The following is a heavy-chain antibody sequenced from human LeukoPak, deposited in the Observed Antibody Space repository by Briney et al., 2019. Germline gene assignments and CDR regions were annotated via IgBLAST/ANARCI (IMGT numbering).Heavy chain of an antibody. D-gene: IGHD3-22*01. CDR1: GYTFTSYG. V-gene: IGHV1-18*01. CDR3: ARGSSKGTPYYDY. CDR2: ISAYNGNT. Sequence: ASVKVSCKASGYTFTSYGISWVRQAPGQGLEWMGWISAYNGNTKYSQKFQGRVTITRDTSASTAYMELSSLRSEDTAVYHCARGSSKGTPYYDYWGQGTLVTVSS. J-gene: IGHJ4*02.